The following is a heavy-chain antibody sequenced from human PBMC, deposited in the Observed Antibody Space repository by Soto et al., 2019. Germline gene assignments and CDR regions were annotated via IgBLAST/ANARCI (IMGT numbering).Heavy chain of an antibody. Sequence: SETLSLTCTVSGGSISSSSYYWGWIRQPPGKGLEWIGSIYYSGSTYYNPSLKSRVTISVDTSKNQFSLKLSSVTAADTAVYYCARNYDSSGIGRPFSIWGQGTLVTVSS. V-gene: IGHV4-39*01. CDR3: ARNYDSSGIGRPFSI. J-gene: IGHJ4*02. CDR2: IYYSGST. D-gene: IGHD3-22*01. CDR1: GGSISSSSYY.